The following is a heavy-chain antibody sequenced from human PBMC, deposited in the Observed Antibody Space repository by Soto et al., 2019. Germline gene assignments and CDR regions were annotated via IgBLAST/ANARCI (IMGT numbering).Heavy chain of an antibody. J-gene: IGHJ3*02. D-gene: IGHD6-19*01. V-gene: IGHV3-30*18. CDR3: AKDRGHIAVAAITGGRDFHI. Sequence: QLVESGGGVVQPGTSLRLSCVASGFTLSSYGMHWVRQAPGKGLEWVAAISYDGDDQYYGDSVRGRFTISRDNSESTVYTKMSNLRADATGVYYCAKDRGHIAVAAITGGRDFHIWGRGTMVAVSS. CDR1: GFTLSSYG. CDR2: ISYDGDDQ.